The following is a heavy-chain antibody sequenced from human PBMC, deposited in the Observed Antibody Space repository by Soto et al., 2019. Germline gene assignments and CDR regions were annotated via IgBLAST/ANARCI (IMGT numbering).Heavy chain of an antibody. V-gene: IGHV4-39*01. CDR3: ARSPEESSGYRGGYYYGMDV. CDR1: GGSISSSSYY. D-gene: IGHD3-22*01. CDR2: IYYSGST. Sequence: SETLSLTCTVSGGSISSSSYYWGWIRQPPGKGLEWIGSIYYSGSTYYNPSLKSRVTISVDTSKNQFSLKLSSVTAADTAVYYCARSPEESSGYRGGYYYGMDVWGQGTTVT. J-gene: IGHJ6*02.